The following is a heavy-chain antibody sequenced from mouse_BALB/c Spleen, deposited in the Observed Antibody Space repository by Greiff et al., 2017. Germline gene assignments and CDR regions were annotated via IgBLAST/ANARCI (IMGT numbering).Heavy chain of an antibody. CDR3: ATPHLLLRQGGFAY. Sequence: VQLQQSGPELVKPGASVKISCKASGYTFTDYNMHWVKQSHGKSLEWIGYIYPYNGGTGYNQKFKSKATLTVDNSSSTAYMELRSLTSEDSAVYYCATPHLLLRQGGFAYWGQGTLVTVSA. J-gene: IGHJ3*01. V-gene: IGHV1S29*02. CDR1: GYTFTDYN. D-gene: IGHD1-1*01. CDR2: IYPYNGGT.